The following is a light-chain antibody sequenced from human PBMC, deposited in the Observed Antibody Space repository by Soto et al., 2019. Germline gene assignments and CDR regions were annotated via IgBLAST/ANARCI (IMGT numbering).Light chain of an antibody. CDR1: QSVSSY. J-gene: IGKJ2*01. V-gene: IGKV3-11*01. CDR2: DAS. Sequence: EIVLTQSPGTLSLSPGERATLSCRASQSVSSYLAWYQQKPGQAPRLLIYDASNRATGIPARFSGSGSGTDFTRTISSLEPEDFAVYYCQQRSNWPPYTFGQGTKLEIK. CDR3: QQRSNWPPYT.